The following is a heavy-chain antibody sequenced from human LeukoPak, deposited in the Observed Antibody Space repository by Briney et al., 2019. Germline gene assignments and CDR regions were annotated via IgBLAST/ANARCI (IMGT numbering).Heavy chain of an antibody. D-gene: IGHD3-16*02. Sequence: PGRSLGLSCAASGFAFSSYGMHWVRQAPGKGLEWVAVIWYDGSNKYYADSVKGRFTISRDNSKNTLYLQMNSLRAEDTAVYYCARDGITFGGVIVKAPGYFDYWGQGTLVTVSS. CDR1: GFAFSSYG. CDR2: IWYDGSNK. V-gene: IGHV3-33*01. J-gene: IGHJ4*02. CDR3: ARDGITFGGVIVKAPGYFDY.